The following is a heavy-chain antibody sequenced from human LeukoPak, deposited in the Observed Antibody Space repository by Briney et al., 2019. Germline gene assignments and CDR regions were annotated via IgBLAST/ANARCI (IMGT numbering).Heavy chain of an antibody. D-gene: IGHD5-12*01. CDR1: GYTFTSYA. J-gene: IGHJ4*02. CDR3: ARGKYSGYDYLWDY. CDR2: INTNTGNP. V-gene: IGHV7-4-1*02. Sequence: ASVKVSCKASGYTFTSYAMNWVRQAPGQGLEWMGWINTNTGNPTYAQGFTGRFVFSLDTSVSTAYLQISSLKAEDTAVYYCARGKYSGYDYLWDYWGQGTLVTVSS.